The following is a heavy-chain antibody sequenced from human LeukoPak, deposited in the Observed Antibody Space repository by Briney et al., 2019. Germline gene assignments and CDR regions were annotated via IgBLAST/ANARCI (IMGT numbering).Heavy chain of an antibody. D-gene: IGHD3-10*01. J-gene: IGHJ3*02. Sequence: SETLSLTCTVSGGSISSYYWSWIRRPPGKGLEGIGYIYYSGSTNYNPSLKSRVTISVDTSKNQFSLKLSSVTAADTAVYYCARSPVTDAFDIWGQGTMVTVSS. CDR3: ARSPVTDAFDI. V-gene: IGHV4-59*13. CDR2: IYYSGST. CDR1: GGSISSYY.